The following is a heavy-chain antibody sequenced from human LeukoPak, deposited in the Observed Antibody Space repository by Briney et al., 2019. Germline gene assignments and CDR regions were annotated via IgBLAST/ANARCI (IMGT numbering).Heavy chain of an antibody. CDR1: GGSISSYY. CDR2: IYTSGST. CDR3: ARDEYYYDSSGYYTYYFDY. J-gene: IGHJ4*02. D-gene: IGHD3-22*01. Sequence: PSETLSLTCTVSGGSISSYYWSWIRQPAGKGLEWIGRIYTSGSTNYNPSLKSRVTMSVDTSKNQFSLKLSSVTAADTAVYYCARDEYYYDSSGYYTYYFDYWGQGTLVTVSS. V-gene: IGHV4-4*07.